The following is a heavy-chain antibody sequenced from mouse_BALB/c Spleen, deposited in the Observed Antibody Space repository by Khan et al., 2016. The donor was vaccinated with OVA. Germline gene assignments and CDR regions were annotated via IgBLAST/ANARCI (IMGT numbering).Heavy chain of an antibody. J-gene: IGHJ3*01. CDR3: ASHLTGSFAY. Sequence: DVHLVESGGDLLKPGGSLKLSCAASGFTFSSYSMSWVRQTPDKRLEWVATISSDGDYTYYPDSVKGRFTISRDNAKNTLYLQMSSLKSEDTAMYYCASHLTGSFAYWGQGTLVTVSA. D-gene: IGHD4-1*01. CDR1: GFTFSSYS. V-gene: IGHV5-6*01. CDR2: ISSDGDYT.